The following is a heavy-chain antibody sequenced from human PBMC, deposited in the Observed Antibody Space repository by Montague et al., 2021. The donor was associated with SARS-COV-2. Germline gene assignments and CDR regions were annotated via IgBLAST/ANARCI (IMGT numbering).Heavy chain of an antibody. CDR3: ARDVRYYDFWSGRAQTSPDY. J-gene: IGHJ4*02. Sequence: SETLSLTCTVSGYSISSGYYWGWIRQPPRKGLEWIGSIYHSGSTXYNPSLKSRVTISVDTSKNQFSLKLSSVTAADTAVYYCARDVRYYDFWSGRAQTSPDYWGQGTLVTVSS. D-gene: IGHD3-3*01. CDR1: GYSISSGYY. V-gene: IGHV4-38-2*02. CDR2: IYHSGST.